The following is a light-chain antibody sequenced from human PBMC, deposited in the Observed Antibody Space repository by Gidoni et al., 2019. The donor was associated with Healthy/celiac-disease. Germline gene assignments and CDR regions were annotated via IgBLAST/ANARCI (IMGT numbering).Light chain of an antibody. J-gene: IGKJ3*01. V-gene: IGKV3-11*01. Sequence: IVLTQSPATLSLSPGESAPLSCSASQSVSSYLAWYQHKPGQAPRLLIYDASNRATGIPARFSGSGSGTDFTLTISSLEPEDFAVYYCQQRSNWPRTFGPGTKVDIK. CDR2: DAS. CDR1: QSVSSY. CDR3: QQRSNWPRT.